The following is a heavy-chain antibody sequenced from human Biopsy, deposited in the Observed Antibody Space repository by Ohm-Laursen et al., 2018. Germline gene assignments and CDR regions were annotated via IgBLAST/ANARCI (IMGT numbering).Heavy chain of an antibody. D-gene: IGHD2-15*01. CDR1: GESFNGYY. CDR3: ARHGSQGYCTGGSCVDY. J-gene: IGHJ4*02. V-gene: IGHV4-34*01. Sequence: SDTLSLTWVVYGESFNGYYWSWIRQTPGKGLEWIGEINHSGRTNYNPSLKSRVTISVDTSKNQFSLKLSSATAADTAVFYCARHGSQGYCTGGSCVDYWGQGALVTVSS. CDR2: INHSGRT.